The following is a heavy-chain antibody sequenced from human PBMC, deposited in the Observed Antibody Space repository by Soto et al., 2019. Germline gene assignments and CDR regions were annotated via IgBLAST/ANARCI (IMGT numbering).Heavy chain of an antibody. Sequence: PGESLKISCKGSGYSFPSQWIGWVRQMPGKGLEWMGNIYPADSDTRYSPSLQGQVTISADKSIRTSYLQWSSLKASDTGIYYCASVSHSTASYYEYYCMDIWGQGTTVTVSS. CDR3: ASVSHSTASYYEYYCMDI. V-gene: IGHV5-51*01. CDR1: GYSFPSQW. CDR2: IYPADSDT. J-gene: IGHJ6*02. D-gene: IGHD6-13*01.